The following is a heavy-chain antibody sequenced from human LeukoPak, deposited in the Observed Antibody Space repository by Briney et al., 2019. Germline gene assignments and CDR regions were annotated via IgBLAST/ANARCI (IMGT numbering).Heavy chain of an antibody. Sequence: ASVKVSCKTSGYTFTGNFMHWVRQAPGQGPEWMGWINPNSGGTNYAQKFQGRVTMTRDTSISTAYMELSRLRSDDTAVYYCARDWVPGDAFDIWGQGTMVTVSS. J-gene: IGHJ3*02. CDR3: ARDWVPGDAFDI. V-gene: IGHV1-2*02. D-gene: IGHD3-16*01. CDR1: GYTFTGNF. CDR2: INPNSGGT.